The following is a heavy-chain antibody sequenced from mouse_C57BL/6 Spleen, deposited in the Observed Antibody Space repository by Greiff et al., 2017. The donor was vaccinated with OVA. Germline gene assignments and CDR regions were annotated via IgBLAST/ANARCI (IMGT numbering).Heavy chain of an antibody. CDR2: IDPETGGT. Sequence: VQLVESGAELVRPGASVTLSCKASGYTFTDYEMHWVKQTPVHGLEWIGAIDPETGGTAYNQKFKGKAILTADKSSSTAYMELRSLTSEDSAVYYCTRTQAEGYYYAMDYWGQGTSVTVSS. V-gene: IGHV1-15*01. J-gene: IGHJ4*01. D-gene: IGHD3-2*02. CDR3: TRTQAEGYYYAMDY. CDR1: GYTFTDYE.